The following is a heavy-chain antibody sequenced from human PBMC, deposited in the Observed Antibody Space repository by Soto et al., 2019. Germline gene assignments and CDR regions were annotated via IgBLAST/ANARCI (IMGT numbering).Heavy chain of an antibody. V-gene: IGHV1-69*01. CDR2: IIPIFGTA. J-gene: IGHJ4*02. D-gene: IGHD3-10*01. Sequence: QVQLVQSGAEVKKPGSSVKVSCKASGGTFSSYAISWVRQAPGQGLEWMGGIIPIFGTANYAQKFQGRGTITADESTSTAYMERSSLRSEDTAVYYCARSMVRGSIDYWGQGTLVTVSS. CDR1: GGTFSSYA. CDR3: ARSMVRGSIDY.